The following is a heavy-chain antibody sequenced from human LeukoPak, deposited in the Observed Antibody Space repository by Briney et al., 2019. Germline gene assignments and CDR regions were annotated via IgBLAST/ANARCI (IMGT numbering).Heavy chain of an antibody. J-gene: IGHJ4*02. CDR2: ISSSSSDI. CDR1: GFTFARYS. D-gene: IGHD3-22*01. V-gene: IGHV3-21*01. Sequence: PGGSLRLSCAPSGFTFARYSMNWVRQAPGKGLEWVSSISSSSSDIYYADSVTGRFTVSRDNAKNSLYLQMNSLRAEDTAVYYCVRAVEYYYDSSGYAVDYWGQGTLVTVSS. CDR3: VRAVEYYYDSSGYAVDY.